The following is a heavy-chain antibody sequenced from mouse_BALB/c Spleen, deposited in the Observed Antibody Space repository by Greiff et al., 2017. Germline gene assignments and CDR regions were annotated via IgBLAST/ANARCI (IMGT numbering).Heavy chain of an antibody. V-gene: IGHV5-17*02. CDR1: GFTFSSFG. Sequence: EVKVVESGGGLVKPGGSLKLSCAASGFTFSSFGMHWVRQAPEKGLEWVAYISSGSSTIYYADTVKGRFTISRDNPKNTLFLQMTSLRSEDTAMYYCARSDYYGSSPYYWGQGTTLTVSS. J-gene: IGHJ2*01. CDR2: ISSGSSTI. CDR3: ARSDYYGSSPYY. D-gene: IGHD1-1*01.